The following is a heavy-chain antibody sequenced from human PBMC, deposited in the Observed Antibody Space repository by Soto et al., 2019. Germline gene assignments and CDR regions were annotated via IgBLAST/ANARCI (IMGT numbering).Heavy chain of an antibody. D-gene: IGHD3-10*01. CDR2: IYPGDSDT. Sequence: PGESLKISCQGSGYSFANYWIAWVRQMPGKGLEWVGVIYPGDSDTRYSPSFRGRVTISADKSISHVYLQWSSLKASDTAMYYCARNRLRQYYYGMGVWGQGTTVTVSS. CDR3: ARNRLRQYYYGMGV. CDR1: GYSFANYW. J-gene: IGHJ6*02. V-gene: IGHV5-51*01.